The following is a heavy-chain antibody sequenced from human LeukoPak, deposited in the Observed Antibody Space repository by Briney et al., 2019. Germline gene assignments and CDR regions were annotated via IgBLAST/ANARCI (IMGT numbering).Heavy chain of an antibody. V-gene: IGHV5-51*01. D-gene: IGHD3-10*01. CDR1: GHSFTSYW. J-gene: IGHJ3*02. CDR3: ARPLPGTDAFDI. CDR2: IYPGDSDT. Sequence: GESLTISCKGSGHSFTSYWIGWVGKMPGKGLEWMGIIYPGDSDTRNRPSFPGQVTFSADKSISTAYLQWSNLKASDTAMYYCARPLPGTDAFDIWGQGTMVTVSS.